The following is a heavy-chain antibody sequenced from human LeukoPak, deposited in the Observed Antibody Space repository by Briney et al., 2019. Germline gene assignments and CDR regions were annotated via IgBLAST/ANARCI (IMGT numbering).Heavy chain of an antibody. Sequence: GGSLRLSCAASGFSFSNYAMNWVRQAPGKGLEWVSSIDGSSSHIYYADSVKRRFTISRDNSNNTLYLQMNSLRAEDTAVYYCTRGPRGYDSSSAPWGQGTLVTVSS. CDR1: GFSFSNYA. V-gene: IGHV3-21*04. D-gene: IGHD3-22*01. J-gene: IGHJ5*02. CDR2: IDGSSSHI. CDR3: TRGPRGYDSSSAP.